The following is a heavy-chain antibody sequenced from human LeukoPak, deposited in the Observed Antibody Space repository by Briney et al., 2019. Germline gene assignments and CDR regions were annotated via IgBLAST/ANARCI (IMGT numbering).Heavy chain of an antibody. CDR2: IKSKTDGGTT. D-gene: IGHD3-22*01. CDR1: GFTFSNAW. CDR3: TTEPLPPSYYYDSSGYSRFWAPPHPLDY. J-gene: IGHJ4*02. V-gene: IGHV3-15*01. Sequence: PGGSLRLSCAASGFTFSNAWMSWVRQAPGKGLEWVGRIKSKTDGGTTDYAAPVKGRFTISRDDSKNTLYLQMNSLKTEDTAVYYCTTEPLPPSYYYDSSGYSRFWAPPHPLDYWGQGTLVTVSS.